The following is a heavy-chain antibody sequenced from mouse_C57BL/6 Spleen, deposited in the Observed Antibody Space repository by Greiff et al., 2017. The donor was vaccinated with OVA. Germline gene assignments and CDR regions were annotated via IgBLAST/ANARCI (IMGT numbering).Heavy chain of an antibody. CDR2: IYHGNSDT. J-gene: IGHJ4*01. CDR1: GYTFTSYW. D-gene: IGHD4-1*01. Sequence: EVQLQQSGTVLARPGASVKMSCTTSGYTFTSYWMHWVQQTPGQGLEWIGAIYHGNSDTSYNQKFKGKAKRKAVTSASTAYMELSSRTNEDSAVYYCTGWEVGDYWGQGTSVTVSS. CDR3: TGWEVGDY. V-gene: IGHV1-5*01.